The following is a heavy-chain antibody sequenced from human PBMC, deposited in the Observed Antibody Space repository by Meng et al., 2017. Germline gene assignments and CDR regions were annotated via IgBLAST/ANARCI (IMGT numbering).Heavy chain of an antibody. D-gene: IGHD4-17*01. V-gene: IGHV1-8*01. CDR1: GYTFTSYD. J-gene: IGHJ4*02. Sequence: AQRVQSGAGVNKHGDSGKVSCKASGYTFTSYDINWVRQATGQGLEWMGWMNPNSGNTGYAQKFQGRVTMTRNTSISTAYMELSSLRSEDTAVYYCARGRNFYGEEGDFDYWGQGTLVTVSS. CDR3: ARGRNFYGEEGDFDY. CDR2: MNPNSGNT.